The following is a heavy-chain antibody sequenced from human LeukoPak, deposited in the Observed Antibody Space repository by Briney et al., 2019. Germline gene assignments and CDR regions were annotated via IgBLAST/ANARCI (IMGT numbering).Heavy chain of an antibody. D-gene: IGHD3-3*01. Sequence: SETLSLTCAVYGGSFSGYYWSWIRQPPGKGLEWIGEINHSGSTNYNPSLKSRVTISVDTSKNQFSLKLSSVTAADTAVYYCARGNKGITIFGVVIRLKEPYDYWGQGTLVTVSS. CDR3: ARGNKGITIFGVVIRLKEPYDY. CDR1: GGSFSGYY. V-gene: IGHV4-34*01. J-gene: IGHJ4*02. CDR2: INHSGST.